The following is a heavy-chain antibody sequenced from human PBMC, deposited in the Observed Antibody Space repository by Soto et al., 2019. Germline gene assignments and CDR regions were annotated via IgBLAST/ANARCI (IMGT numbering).Heavy chain of an antibody. CDR2: FDPEDGET. V-gene: IGHV1-24*01. D-gene: IGHD2-15*01. Sequence: ASVKVSCKVSGYTLTELSMHWVRQAPGKGLEWMGGFDPEDGETIYAQKSQGRVTMTEDTSTDTAYMELSSLRSEDTAVYYCATDSPQGYCSGGSCGNFDYWGQGTLVTVSS. CDR3: ATDSPQGYCSGGSCGNFDY. J-gene: IGHJ4*02. CDR1: GYTLTELS.